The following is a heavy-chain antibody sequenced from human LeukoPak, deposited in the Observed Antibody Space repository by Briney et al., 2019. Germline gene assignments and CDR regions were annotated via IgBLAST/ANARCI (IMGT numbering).Heavy chain of an antibody. CDR1: GFTFSSYS. CDR2: ISSSSSTI. CDR3: ARDHYKREGYCSSTSCYSYYYGMDV. Sequence: PGGSLRLSCAASGFTFSSYSMNWVRQAPGKGLEWVSYISSSSSTIYYADSVKGRFTISRDNAKNSLYLQMNSLRDEDTAVYYCARDHYKREGYCSSTSCYSYYYGMDVWGQGTTVTVSS. J-gene: IGHJ6*02. D-gene: IGHD2-2*02. V-gene: IGHV3-48*02.